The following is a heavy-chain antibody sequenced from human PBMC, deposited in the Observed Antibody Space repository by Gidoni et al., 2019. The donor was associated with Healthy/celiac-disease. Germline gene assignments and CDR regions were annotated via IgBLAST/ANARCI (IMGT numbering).Heavy chain of an antibody. CDR1: GGPISSSSYY. CDR2: IYYSGST. J-gene: IGHJ4*02. CDR3: ARRAYYDFWSGDDY. Sequence: QLQLQESGPGLVKSSETLPLTRTVLGGPISSSSYYWGWSRQPPGKGLEWIGSIYYSGSTYYNPSLKSRVTISVDTSKNHFSLKLSSVAAADTAVYYCARRAYYDFWSGDDYWGQGTLVTVSS. V-gene: IGHV4-39*01. D-gene: IGHD3-3*01.